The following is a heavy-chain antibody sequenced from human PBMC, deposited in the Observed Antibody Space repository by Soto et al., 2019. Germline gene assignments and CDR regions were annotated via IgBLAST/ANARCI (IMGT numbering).Heavy chain of an antibody. CDR2: LTPSTGNT. J-gene: IGHJ4*02. V-gene: IGHV1-8*01. CDR3: VALAR. CDR1: GYTFINYD. Sequence: QVQLVQSGTEVKKPGASVKVSCKPYGYTFINYDINWVRQATGQGPEWMGFLTPSTGNTGYARRFQGRLTLTSDTSTGTAYMELRGLTSADTAVYYCVALARWGQGSLVAVSS. D-gene: IGHD6-6*01.